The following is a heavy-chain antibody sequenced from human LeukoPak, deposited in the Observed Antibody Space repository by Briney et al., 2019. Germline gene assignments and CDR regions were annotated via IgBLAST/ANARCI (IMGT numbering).Heavy chain of an antibody. CDR1: GYTFTSYD. D-gene: IGHD3-22*01. V-gene: IGHV1-8*01. CDR2: MNPNSGNT. CDR3: ARGIHYYDSSGYYHSWFDP. Sequence: ASVKVSCKASGYTFTSYDINWVRQATGQGLEWMGWMNPNSGNTGYAQKFQGRVTMARNTSISTAYMELSSLRSEDTAVYYCARGIHYYDSSGYYHSWFDPWGQGTLVTVSS. J-gene: IGHJ5*02.